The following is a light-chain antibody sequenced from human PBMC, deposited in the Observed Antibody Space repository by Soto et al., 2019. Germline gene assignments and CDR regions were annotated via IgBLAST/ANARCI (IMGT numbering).Light chain of an antibody. Sequence: EIVLTQSPGTLSWSPGERATLSCRASQSVSSSYLAWYQQKPGQAPRLLIYGASSRATGIPDRFSGSGSGTDFTLTISRLETEDFAVYYCQQYGSSPLTFGGGTKVDI. V-gene: IGKV3-20*01. CDR1: QSVSSSY. J-gene: IGKJ4*01. CDR2: GAS. CDR3: QQYGSSPLT.